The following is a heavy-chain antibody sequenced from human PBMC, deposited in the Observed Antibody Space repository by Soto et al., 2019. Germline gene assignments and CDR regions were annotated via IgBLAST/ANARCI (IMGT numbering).Heavy chain of an antibody. CDR3: ARYTAMVTYYYYYGMDV. D-gene: IGHD5-18*01. Sequence: SETLSLTCTVSGGSISSYYWSWIRQPPGKGLEWIGYIYYSGSTNYNPSLKSRVTISVDTSKNQFSLKLSSVTAADTAVYYCARYTAMVTYYYYYGMDVWGQGTTVTVSS. V-gene: IGHV4-59*01. CDR1: GGSISSYY. J-gene: IGHJ6*02. CDR2: IYYSGST.